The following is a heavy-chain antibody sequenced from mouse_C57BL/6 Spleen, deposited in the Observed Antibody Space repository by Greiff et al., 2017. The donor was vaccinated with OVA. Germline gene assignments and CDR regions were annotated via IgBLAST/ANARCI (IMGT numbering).Heavy chain of an antibody. CDR2: IDPSDSYT. CDR3: AREAGTAY. J-gene: IGHJ3*01. Sequence: VQLQQSGAELVKPGASVKLSCKASGYTFTSYWMQWVKQRPGQGLEWIGEIDPSDSYTNYNQKFKGKATLTVDTSSSTAYMQLSSLTSEDSAVYYCAREAGTAYWGQGTLVTVSA. V-gene: IGHV1-50*01. D-gene: IGHD4-1*01. CDR1: GYTFTSYW.